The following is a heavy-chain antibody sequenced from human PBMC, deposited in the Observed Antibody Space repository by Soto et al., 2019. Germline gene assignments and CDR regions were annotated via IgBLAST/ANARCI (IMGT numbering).Heavy chain of an antibody. D-gene: IGHD4-17*01. CDR2: IYSGGST. CDR1: GFIVNNNY. J-gene: IGHJ6*02. CDR3: ARERYGDYRYGMDV. Sequence: PGGSLRLSCAASGFIVNNNYMSWVRKAPGEGLEWVSVIYSGGSTYYADSVKGRFTISRDNAKNSLYLQMNSLRVEDTAVYYCARERYGDYRYGMDVWGQGTTVTVSS. V-gene: IGHV3-66*01.